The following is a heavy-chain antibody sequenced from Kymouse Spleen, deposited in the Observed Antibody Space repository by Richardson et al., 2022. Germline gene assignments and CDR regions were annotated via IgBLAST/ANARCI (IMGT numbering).Heavy chain of an antibody. V-gene: IGHV3-23*04. CDR1: GFTFSSYA. J-gene: IGHJ4*02. D-gene: IGHD2-2*02,IGHD5-12*01. Sequence: EVQLVESGGGLVQPGGSLRLSCAASGFTFSSYAMSWVRQAPGKGLEWVSAISGSGGSTYYADSVKGRFTISRDNSKNTLYLQMNSLRAEDTAVYYCAKNCSSTSCPWI*WLRF*LLGPGNPGHRLL. CDR2: ISGSGGST. CDR3: AKNCSSTSCPWI*WLRF*L.